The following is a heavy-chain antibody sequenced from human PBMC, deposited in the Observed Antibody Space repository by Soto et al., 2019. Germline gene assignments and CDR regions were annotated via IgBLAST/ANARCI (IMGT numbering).Heavy chain of an antibody. CDR3: AREAQQLVDYYYYYMDV. Sequence: VQLVESGGGLVQPGGSLRLSCAASGFTFSSYSMNWVRQAPGKGLEWVSYISSSSSTIYYADSVKGRFTISRDNAKNSLYLQMNSLRAEDTAVYYCAREAQQLVDYYYYYMDVWGKGTTVTVSS. D-gene: IGHD6-13*01. V-gene: IGHV3-48*01. CDR1: GFTFSSYS. J-gene: IGHJ6*03. CDR2: ISSSSSTI.